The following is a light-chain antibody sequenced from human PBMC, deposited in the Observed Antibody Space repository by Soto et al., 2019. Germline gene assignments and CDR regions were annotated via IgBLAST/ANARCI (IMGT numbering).Light chain of an antibody. Sequence: QSVLTQPPSVSGAPGQRVTISCTGSSSNIGAGYDVHWYQQLPGTAPKLLMYGNNIRPSGVPDRFSDSKSGTSASLAITGLQAEDEAAYFCQSYDSSLRGVVFGGGPKLTVL. CDR3: QSYDSSLRGVV. J-gene: IGLJ2*01. CDR1: SSNIGAGYD. CDR2: GNN. V-gene: IGLV1-40*01.